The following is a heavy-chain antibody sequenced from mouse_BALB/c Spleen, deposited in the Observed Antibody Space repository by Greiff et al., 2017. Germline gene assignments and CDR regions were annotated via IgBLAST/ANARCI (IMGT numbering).Heavy chain of an antibody. Sequence: EVKLMESGGGLVQPGGSRKLSCAASGFTFSSFGMHWVRQAPEKGLEWVAYISSGSSTIYYADTVKGRFTITRDNTKNTLFLRMTSLRSEDTAMYYCATGTWFAYWGQGTLVTVSA. J-gene: IGHJ3*01. V-gene: IGHV5-17*02. CDR1: GFTFSSFG. CDR3: ATGTWFAY. CDR2: ISSGSSTI. D-gene: IGHD4-1*01.